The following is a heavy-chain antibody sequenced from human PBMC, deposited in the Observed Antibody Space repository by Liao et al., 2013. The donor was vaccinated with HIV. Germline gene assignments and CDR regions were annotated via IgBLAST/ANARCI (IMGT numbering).Heavy chain of an antibody. D-gene: IGHD4/OR15-4a*01. V-gene: IGHV4-39*07. CDR1: GGSISGSTYY. Sequence: QLQLQESGPGLVKPSETLSLTCSVSGGSISGSTYYWGWIRQAPGKGLEYIGNIYSSGRTNSKPVPQESSHHFNGHVQESVLPEDEFYDRRRHGRLYCAKSDYGVGSDKYSYFYTDVWGEGTTVTVSS. J-gene: IGHJ6*03. CDR2: IYSSGRT. CDR3: AKSDYGVGSDKYSYFYTDV.